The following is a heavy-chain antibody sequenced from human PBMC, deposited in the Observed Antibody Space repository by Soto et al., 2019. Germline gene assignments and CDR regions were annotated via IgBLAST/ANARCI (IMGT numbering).Heavy chain of an antibody. V-gene: IGHV4-59*01. CDR3: ARDGDYDFWSGYFAY. Sequence: SETLSLTCTVSGGSISSYYWSWIRQPPGKGLEWIGYIYYSGSTNYNPSLKSRVTISVDTSKNQFSLKLSSVTAADTAVYYCARDGDYDFWSGYFAYWGQGTLVTVSS. CDR2: IYYSGST. J-gene: IGHJ4*02. D-gene: IGHD3-3*01. CDR1: GGSISSYY.